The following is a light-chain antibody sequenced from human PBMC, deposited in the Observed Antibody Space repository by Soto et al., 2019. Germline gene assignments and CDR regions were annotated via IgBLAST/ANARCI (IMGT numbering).Light chain of an antibody. CDR3: QQYNIWPPIT. CDR1: QSVSSSY. J-gene: IGKJ5*01. CDR2: GAS. Sequence: EIVLTQSPGTLSLSPGERATLSCRASQSVSSSYLAWYQQKPGQAPRLLIYGASSRATGIPDRFSGSGSGTDFTLTISRLEPEDFAVYYCQQYNIWPPITFGQGTRLEI. V-gene: IGKV3-20*01.